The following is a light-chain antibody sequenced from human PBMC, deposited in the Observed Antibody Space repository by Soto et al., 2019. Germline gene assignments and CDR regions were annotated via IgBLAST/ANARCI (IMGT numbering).Light chain of an antibody. CDR2: EVS. CDR1: SSDVGAYNY. CDR3: SSYTISDTPYV. V-gene: IGLV2-14*01. J-gene: IGLJ1*01. Sequence: QSVLTQPASVSGSPGQSITISCTGTSSDVGAYNYVSWYQQRPGEAPKLLIHEVSDRPSGVSNRFSGSKSGNTASLTISGLQAEDEADYYCSSYTISDTPYVFGAGTKVTVL.